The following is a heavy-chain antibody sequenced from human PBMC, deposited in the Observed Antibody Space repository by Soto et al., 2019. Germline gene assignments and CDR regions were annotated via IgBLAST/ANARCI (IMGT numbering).Heavy chain of an antibody. V-gene: IGHV1-69*01. CDR3: AARGKGSGSSFNLWFDP. D-gene: IGHD3-10*01. Sequence: QVQLVQSGAEVKKPGSSVKVSCKASGGTFSNYAMNWVRQAPGQGLEWMGGIIPVFGTATYAQKFQGRVSISADGPTSTVYMDLRSLRSEDTAVYYCAARGKGSGSSFNLWFDPWGQGTLVTVSS. CDR2: IIPVFGTA. J-gene: IGHJ5*02. CDR1: GGTFSNYA.